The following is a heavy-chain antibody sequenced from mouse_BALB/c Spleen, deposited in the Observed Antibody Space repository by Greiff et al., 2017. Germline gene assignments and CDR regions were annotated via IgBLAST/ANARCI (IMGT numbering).Heavy chain of an antibody. CDR1: GYSITSCYY. Sequence: EVKLMESGPGLVKPSQSLSLSCSVTGYSITSCYYWNWIRQFPGNKLEWMGYISYDGSNNYNPSLKNRISITRDTSKNQFFLKLNSVTTEDTATYYCARERDYCGAVAYWGQRALVAVSA. V-gene: IGHV3-6*02. D-gene: IGHD1-2*01. J-gene: IGHJ3*01. CDR3: ARERDYCGAVAY. CDR2: ISYDGSN.